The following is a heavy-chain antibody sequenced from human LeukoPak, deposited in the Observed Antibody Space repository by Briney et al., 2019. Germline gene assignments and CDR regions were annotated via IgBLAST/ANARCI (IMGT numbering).Heavy chain of an antibody. CDR1: GYSFTSYW. J-gene: IGHJ4*02. D-gene: IGHD6-19*01. CDR3: ARHDPSSGWYDGDY. V-gene: IGHV5-51*01. CDR2: IYPSDSDT. Sequence: KCGESLKISCKGSGYSFTSYWIAWVRQMPGKGLEWMGIIYPSDSDTRYSPSFQGQVTISADKSISTAYLQWSSLKASDTAMYYCARHDPSSGWYDGDYWGQGTLVTVSS.